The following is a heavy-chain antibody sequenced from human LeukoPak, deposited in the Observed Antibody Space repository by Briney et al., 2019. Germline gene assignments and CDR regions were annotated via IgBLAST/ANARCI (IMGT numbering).Heavy chain of an antibody. Sequence: GGSLRLSCAASGVIISSYAMSWVRQAPGRGLEWVSAINGRGDNTYYADFVKGRFTISRDNSKSTVYLQMNSLRTEDTAVYYCAKDRVSPGFNWFDPWGQGTLVTVSS. D-gene: IGHD2/OR15-2a*01. V-gene: IGHV3-23*01. J-gene: IGHJ5*02. CDR1: GVIISSYA. CDR3: AKDRVSPGFNWFDP. CDR2: INGRGDNT.